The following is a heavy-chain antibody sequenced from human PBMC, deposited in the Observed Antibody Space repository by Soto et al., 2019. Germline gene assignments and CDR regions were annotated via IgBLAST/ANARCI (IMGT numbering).Heavy chain of an antibody. CDR1: GFTFSSYW. Sequence: GESLKISCAASGFTFSSYWMSWVRQAPGKGLEWVANIKQDGSEKYYVDSVKGRFTISRDNAKNSLYLQMNSLRAEDTAEYCCATAVAGTFYYYGMDVWGQGTTVTVSS. J-gene: IGHJ6*02. CDR3: ATAVAGTFYYYGMDV. D-gene: IGHD6-19*01. CDR2: IKQDGSEK. V-gene: IGHV3-7*01.